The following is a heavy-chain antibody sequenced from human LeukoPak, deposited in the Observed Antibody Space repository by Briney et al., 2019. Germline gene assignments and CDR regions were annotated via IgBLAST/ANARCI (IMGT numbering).Heavy chain of an antibody. V-gene: IGHV3-23*01. D-gene: IGHD2-15*01. CDR3: AKVLVAFDI. CDR2: LTPSGGST. Sequence: GGSLRLSCAASGFSFSSYAMAWVRQAPGKGLEWVSVLTPSGGSTYYADSVKGRFTISRDNSKNTLYLQMNSLRADDTAVYYCAKVLVAFDIWGQGTMVTVSS. J-gene: IGHJ3*02. CDR1: GFSFSSYA.